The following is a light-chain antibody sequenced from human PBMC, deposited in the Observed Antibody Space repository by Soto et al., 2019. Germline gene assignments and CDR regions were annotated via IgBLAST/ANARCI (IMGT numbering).Light chain of an antibody. Sequence: QSALTQPASVSGSPGQSITISCTATSSDVGGYNYVSWFQQYPGKAPKLMIYEVINRPSGVSNRFSGSKSGNTSSLIISGLQAEDEADYYCSSYTSSSPLVFGGGTKLTVL. CDR2: EVI. V-gene: IGLV2-14*01. J-gene: IGLJ2*01. CDR1: SSDVGGYNY. CDR3: SSYTSSSPLV.